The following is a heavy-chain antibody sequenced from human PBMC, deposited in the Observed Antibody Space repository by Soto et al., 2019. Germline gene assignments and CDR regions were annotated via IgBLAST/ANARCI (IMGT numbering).Heavy chain of an antibody. CDR1: GGSISSSSYY. CDR2: IYYSGST. J-gene: IGHJ4*02. Sequence: QLQLQESGPGLVKPSETLSLTCTVSGGSISSSSYYWGWIRQPPGKGLEWIGSIYYSGSTYYNPSLKSRGTISVDTSKNQFSLKLSSVTAADTAVYYCARRMADYDILTGYYKKYFDYWGQGTLVTVSS. CDR3: ARRMADYDILTGYYKKYFDY. V-gene: IGHV4-39*01. D-gene: IGHD3-9*01.